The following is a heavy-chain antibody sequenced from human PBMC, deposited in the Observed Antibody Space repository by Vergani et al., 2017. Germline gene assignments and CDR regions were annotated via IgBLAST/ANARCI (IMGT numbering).Heavy chain of an antibody. V-gene: IGHV3-23*01. J-gene: IGHJ4*02. CDR1: GFTFSTYA. D-gene: IGHD3-22*01. CDR2: LTGGGGST. Sequence: EVQLLESGGSLKQPGGSVRLSCAASGFTFSTYAMHWVRQAPGKGLEWVSALTGGGGSTYYADSFKGRFIISRDNSKNTLSLQMNSLTAEDTAIYYCAGPQGTSTYYYGGFDYWGQGILVTVSS. CDR3: AGPQGTSTYYYGGFDY.